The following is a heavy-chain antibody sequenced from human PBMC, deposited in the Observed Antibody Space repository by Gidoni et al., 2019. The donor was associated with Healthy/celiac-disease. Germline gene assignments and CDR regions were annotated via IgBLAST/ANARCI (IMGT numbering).Heavy chain of an antibody. CDR3: ARAMFRAKEARDYGMDV. V-gene: IGHV4-4*07. D-gene: IGHD6-6*01. J-gene: IGHJ6*02. CDR2: IYSSGST. CDR1: GGSFSSYY. Sequence: QVQLQESGPGLVKPSETLSLTCAVSGGSFSSYYWSWIRQPAGKGREWIGRIYSSGSTNYNPSLKSRVTMSVYTSKNQFSLRLDSVTAADTAVYYCARAMFRAKEARDYGMDVWGQGTTVSVSS.